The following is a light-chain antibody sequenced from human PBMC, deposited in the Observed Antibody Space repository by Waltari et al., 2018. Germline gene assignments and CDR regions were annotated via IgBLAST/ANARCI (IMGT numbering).Light chain of an antibody. CDR2: GAS. CDR3: EQSYSTPLT. J-gene: IGKJ4*01. CDR1: QSVTSSY. Sequence: IVLTQSPGTLSLSPGERATLSCRASQSVTSSYLAWYQQKPGQAPRLLIYGASTRATGIPDRFSGSGSGTDFTLTISSLQPEDSATYYCEQSYSTPLTFGGGTKVEIK. V-gene: IGKV3-20*01.